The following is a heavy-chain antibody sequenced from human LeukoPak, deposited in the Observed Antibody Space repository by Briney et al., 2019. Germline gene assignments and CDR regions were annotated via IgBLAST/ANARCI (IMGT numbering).Heavy chain of an antibody. D-gene: IGHD5-18*01. CDR2: INEDGSEK. V-gene: IGHV3-7*03. J-gene: IGHJ4*02. CDR1: GFTFRSYW. Sequence: PGGSLRLSCAASGFTFRSYWMTWVRQTPGKGLEWVANINEDGSEKYSVDSVKGRLTISRDNAQNSLYLQMNSLRAEDTAVYYCARHGGYKYGYEDYWGQGSLVTVSS. CDR3: ARHGGYKYGYEDY.